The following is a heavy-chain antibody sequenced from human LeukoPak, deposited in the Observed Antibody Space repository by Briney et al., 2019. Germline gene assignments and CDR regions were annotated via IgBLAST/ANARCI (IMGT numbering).Heavy chain of an antibody. D-gene: IGHD3-22*01. CDR2: ISSSGSTI. Sequence: GGSLRLSCAVSGFTFSSYEMNWVRQAPGKGLEWLSYISSSGSTIYYADSVKVRFTISRDNAKNSLYLQMNSLRAEDTAVYYCARVTRQYYDSSVYYPHSDYWGQGTLVTVSS. V-gene: IGHV3-48*03. CDR1: GFTFSSYE. CDR3: ARVTRQYYDSSVYYPHSDY. J-gene: IGHJ4*02.